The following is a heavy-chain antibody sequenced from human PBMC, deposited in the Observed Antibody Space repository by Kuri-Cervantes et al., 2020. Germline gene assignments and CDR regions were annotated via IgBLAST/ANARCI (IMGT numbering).Heavy chain of an antibody. D-gene: IGHD3-3*01. J-gene: IGHJ4*02. CDR1: GSTISSNY. Sequence: GESLKISCAASGSTISSNYMSWVRQAPGKGLEWVSIIYSCGSTYYADSVKGRFTISRDNSKNTLYLQMNSLRAEDTAVYYCARDGVGRYFDYWGQGTLVTVSS. V-gene: IGHV3-66*03. CDR3: ARDGVGRYFDY. CDR2: IYSCGST.